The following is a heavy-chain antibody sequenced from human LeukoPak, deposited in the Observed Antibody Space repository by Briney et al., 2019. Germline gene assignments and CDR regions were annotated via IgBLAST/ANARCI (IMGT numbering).Heavy chain of an antibody. CDR2: ISGRGGST. J-gene: IGHJ4*02. V-gene: IGHV3-23*01. Sequence: PGGSLRLSCAASGFTFRNYAMSWVRQAPGKGLEWVSDISGRGGSTYYAESVKGRFTISRDNSKNTQYLQVNSLRAEDTAVYYCAKASDSGSAYDYWGQGTPVTVSS. D-gene: IGHD6-19*01. CDR3: AKASDSGSAYDY. CDR1: GFTFRNYA.